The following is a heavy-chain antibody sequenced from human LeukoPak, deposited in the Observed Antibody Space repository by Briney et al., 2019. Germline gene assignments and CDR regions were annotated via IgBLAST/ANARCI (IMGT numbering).Heavy chain of an antibody. CDR2: ITSGSTYI. CDR1: GLNFSSNS. J-gene: IGHJ4*02. Sequence: GGSLRLSCAASGLNFSSNSMNWVRQAPGKGLEWVSSITSGSTYIYYADSVKGRFTISRDNAKNSLYLQMNSLRAEDTAIYYCARDRSGSYFDFDYWGQGTLVTVSS. V-gene: IGHV3-21*01. CDR3: ARDRSGSYFDFDY. D-gene: IGHD3-10*01.